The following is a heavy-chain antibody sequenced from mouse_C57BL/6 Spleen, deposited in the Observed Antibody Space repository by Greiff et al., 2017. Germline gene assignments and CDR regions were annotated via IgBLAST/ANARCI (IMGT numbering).Heavy chain of an antibody. D-gene: IGHD2-3*01. CDR3: AREYDGYPAY. J-gene: IGHJ3*01. CDR1: GYAFSSYW. CDR2: IYPGDGDT. V-gene: IGHV1-80*01. Sequence: VQLVEPGAELVKPGASVKISCKASGYAFSSYWMNWVKQRPGKGLEWIGQIYPGDGDTNYNGKFKGKATLTADKSSSTAYMQLSSLTSEDSAVYFCAREYDGYPAYWGQGTLVTVSA.